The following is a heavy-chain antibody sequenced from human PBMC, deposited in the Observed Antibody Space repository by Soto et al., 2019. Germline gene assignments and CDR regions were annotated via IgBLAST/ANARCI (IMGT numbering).Heavy chain of an antibody. CDR1: GFTFSSYS. CDR3: ARVYPLWTAAGDY. V-gene: IGHV3-48*01. CDR2: ISSSSSTK. D-gene: IGHD6-13*01. J-gene: IGHJ4*02. Sequence: EVQLVESGGGLVQPGGSLRLSCAASGFTFSSYSMNWVRQAPGKGLEWVSYISSSSSTKYYADSVKGRFTISRDNAKNSLYLQMNSLRAEDTAVYYCARVYPLWTAAGDYWGQGTLVTVSS.